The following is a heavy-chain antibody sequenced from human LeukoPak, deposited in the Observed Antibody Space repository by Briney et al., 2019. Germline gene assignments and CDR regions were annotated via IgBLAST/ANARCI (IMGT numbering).Heavy chain of an antibody. D-gene: IGHD6-13*01. CDR3: ARAAGAAGGQYFDH. CDR2: IYTNGDT. V-gene: IGHV4-4*07. CDR1: GGSISGYY. J-gene: IGHJ4*02. Sequence: SETLSLTCTVSGGSISGYYWSWIRQPAGQGLEWIGRIYTNGDTRYSPSLKSRVTMSVDTSKNQISLKLRPVTAADTAVYFCARAAGAAGGQYFDHWGQGSFVTVSS.